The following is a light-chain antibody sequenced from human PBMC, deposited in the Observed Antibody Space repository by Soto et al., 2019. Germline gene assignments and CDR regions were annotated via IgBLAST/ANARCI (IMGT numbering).Light chain of an antibody. CDR2: ATF. V-gene: IGKV1-5*01. J-gene: IGKJ5*01. Sequence: STQPPARLSASVGDRATMACRASQSISSWLAWYQQKPEKAPKLLIYATFNLQSGVPSRFSGSGSGTDFTLTISSLEPEDFAVYYCQQRSNWPITFGQGTRLEIK. CDR1: QSISSW. CDR3: QQRSNWPIT.